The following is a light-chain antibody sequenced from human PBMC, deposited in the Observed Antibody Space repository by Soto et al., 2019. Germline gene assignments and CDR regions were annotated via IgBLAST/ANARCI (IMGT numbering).Light chain of an antibody. CDR2: GAS. CDR1: QSVSSN. Sequence: EVGMSQYPATLSVSPGERATLSCRASQSVSSNLAWYQQKPGQAPRLLIYGASSRATGIPDRFSGSGSGTDFTLTISRLEPEDFAVYYCQQYGSSLTFGGGTKVDIK. V-gene: IGKV3-20*01. J-gene: IGKJ4*01. CDR3: QQYGSSLT.